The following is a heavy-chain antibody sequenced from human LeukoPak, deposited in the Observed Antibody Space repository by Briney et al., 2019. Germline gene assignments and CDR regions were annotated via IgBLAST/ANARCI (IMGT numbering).Heavy chain of an antibody. J-gene: IGHJ4*02. V-gene: IGHV3-23*01. CDR2: IFPSGGEI. Sequence: GGSLRLSCAASGLTFSSQWMSWVRQPPGKGLEWVSSIFPSGGEIHYADSVRGRFTISRDNSKSTLSLQMNSLRAEDTAIYYCATYRQVLLPFESWGQGTLVTVSS. CDR3: ATYRQVLLPFES. CDR1: GLTFSSQW. D-gene: IGHD2-8*02.